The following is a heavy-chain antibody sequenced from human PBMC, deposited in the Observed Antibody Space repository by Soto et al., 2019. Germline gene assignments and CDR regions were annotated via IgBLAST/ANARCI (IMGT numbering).Heavy chain of an antibody. V-gene: IGHV3-11*04. CDR3: TRAGGIYCTTTSCYTYFDY. CDR2: ISSSGSTI. J-gene: IGHJ4*02. Sequence: GGSLRLSCAASGFTFSDYYMSWIRQAPGKGLEWVSYISSSGSTIYYADSVKGRFTISRDNAKNSLYLQMSRLRAEDTAVYYCTRAGGIYCTTTSCYTYFDYWGPGIMVTVSS. CDR1: GFTFSDYY. D-gene: IGHD2-2*01.